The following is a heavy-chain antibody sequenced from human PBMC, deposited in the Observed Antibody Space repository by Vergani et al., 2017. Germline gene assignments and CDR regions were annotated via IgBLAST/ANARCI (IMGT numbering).Heavy chain of an antibody. CDR2: ISSSSSTI. CDR3: AREGYHNSVWYLGWFDP. Sequence: EVQLVESGGGLVQPGGSLRLSCAASVFTFSSYSMNWVRQAPGKGLEWVSYISSSSSTIYYADSVKGRFTISRDNAKNSLYLQMNSLRAEDTAVYYCAREGYHNSVWYLGWFDPWGQGTLVTVSS. J-gene: IGHJ5*02. CDR1: VFTFSSYS. V-gene: IGHV3-48*01. D-gene: IGHD6-19*01.